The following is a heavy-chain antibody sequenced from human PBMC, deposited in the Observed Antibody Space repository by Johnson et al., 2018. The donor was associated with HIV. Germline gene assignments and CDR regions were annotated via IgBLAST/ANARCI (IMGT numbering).Heavy chain of an antibody. V-gene: IGHV3-30-3*01. CDR1: GFTFNSYA. D-gene: IGHD3-3*01. J-gene: IGHJ3*01. CDR3: ARAGVAGQEALLF. Sequence: QVQLVESGGGVVQPGRSLRLSCAASGFTFNSYAMHWVRQAPGKGLEWVAIISYDGSNKYYADSVKGRFTISRDSSKNTLYLQMNSLRTEDTAAYYCARAGVAGQEALLFWGQVTMVTVSS. CDR2: ISYDGSNK.